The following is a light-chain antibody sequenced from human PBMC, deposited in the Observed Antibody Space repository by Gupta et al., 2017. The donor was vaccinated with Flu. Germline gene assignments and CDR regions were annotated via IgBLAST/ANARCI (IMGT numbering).Light chain of an antibody. CDR3: LLYFGGNQPYV. V-gene: IGLV7-43*01. Sequence: QTVVTQEPSLTVSPGGTVTPTCTSSTGAVTRDNYPIWFQQKPGQVPRALINDTSDRNFWTPARFSGSLLGGRATLTVSRVQPEDEAEYYCLLYFGGNQPYVFGTGTKVTVL. CDR2: DTS. J-gene: IGLJ1*01. CDR1: TGAVTRDNY.